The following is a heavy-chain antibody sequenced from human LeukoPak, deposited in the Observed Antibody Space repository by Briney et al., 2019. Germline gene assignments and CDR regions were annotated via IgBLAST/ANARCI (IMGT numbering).Heavy chain of an antibody. D-gene: IGHD1-26*01. V-gene: IGHV3-20*04. CDR1: GFTFDDYG. CDR3: ARRGYHDYSGFDY. Sequence: GGSLRLSCAASGFTFDDYGMSWVRQAPGKGLEWVSGINWNGGSTGYADSVKGRFTISRDNSKNSLYLQMKSLRAEDTALYYCARRGYHDYSGFDYWGQGTLVTVSS. CDR2: INWNGGST. J-gene: IGHJ4*02.